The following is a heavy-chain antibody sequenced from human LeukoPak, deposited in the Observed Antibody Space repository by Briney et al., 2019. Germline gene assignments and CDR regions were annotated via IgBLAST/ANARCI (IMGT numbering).Heavy chain of an antibody. CDR1: GFTFSTSW. CDR3: TAIGPDY. D-gene: IGHD2-21*02. Sequence: QPGGSLRLSCAASGFTFSTSWKHWLRQAPGKGLVWVARIKSDVRSTDYADSVKGRFTISRDDANNILYLQMNSLRAEDTAVYFCTAIGPDYWGQGTVVTVSS. J-gene: IGHJ4*02. CDR2: IKSDVRST. V-gene: IGHV3-74*01.